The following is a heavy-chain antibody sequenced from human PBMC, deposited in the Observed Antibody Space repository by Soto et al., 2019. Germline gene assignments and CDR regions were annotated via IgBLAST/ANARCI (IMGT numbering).Heavy chain of an antibody. D-gene: IGHD2-2*01. V-gene: IGHV4-31*03. Sequence: SETLSLTCTVSGASLHIGGYYWAWIRQNPGKGLEWIGCIYYTGVTYYNPSLGSRVNISVDTSKNQFSLELTSVTAADTAVYYCARDSSSTANWLDPWGQGLLVTVSS. CDR2: IYYTGVT. J-gene: IGHJ5*02. CDR1: GASLHIGGYY. CDR3: ARDSSSTANWLDP.